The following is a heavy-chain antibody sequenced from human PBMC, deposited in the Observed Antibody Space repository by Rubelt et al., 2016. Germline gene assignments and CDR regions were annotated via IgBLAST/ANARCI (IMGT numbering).Heavy chain of an antibody. J-gene: IGHJ4*02. V-gene: IGHV3-7*01. Sequence: EVQLVESGGGLVQPGGSLRLSCAASGFTFTTYWMTWVRQAPGKGLEWVANINQDGSEKSYVDSVKGRFTISRDNAKNSLCLQVNSLRVEDTAVYYCVTHGPYWGQGTLVTVSS. CDR1: GFTFTTYW. CDR3: VTHGPY. CDR2: INQDGSEK.